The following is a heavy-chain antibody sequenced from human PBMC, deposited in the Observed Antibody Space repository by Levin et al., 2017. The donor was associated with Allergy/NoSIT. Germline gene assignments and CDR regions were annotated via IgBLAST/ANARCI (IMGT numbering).Heavy chain of an antibody. CDR1: GFTFSDHY. D-gene: IGHD3-10*01. CDR3: ARISGVVLWFGDAFDI. Sequence: GGSLRLSCAASGFTFSDHYMDWVRQAPGKGLEWVGRTRNKANSYTTEYAASVKGRFTISRDDSKNSLYLQMNSLKTEDTAVYYCARISGVVLWFGDAFDIWGQGTMVTVSS. CDR2: TRNKANSYTT. V-gene: IGHV3-72*01. J-gene: IGHJ3*02.